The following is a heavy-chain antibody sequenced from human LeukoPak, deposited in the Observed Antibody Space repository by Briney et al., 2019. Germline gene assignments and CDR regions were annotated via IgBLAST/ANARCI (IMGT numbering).Heavy chain of an antibody. CDR3: ARDGDSSGYYLHYFDY. J-gene: IGHJ4*02. CDR1: GGTLSSYA. Sequence: SVKVSCKASGGTLSSYAISWVRQAPGQGLEWMGGIIPIFGTANYAQKFQGRVTITADESTSTAYMELSSLRSEDTAVYYCARDGDSSGYYLHYFDYWGQGTLVTVSS. CDR2: IIPIFGTA. V-gene: IGHV1-69*01. D-gene: IGHD3-22*01.